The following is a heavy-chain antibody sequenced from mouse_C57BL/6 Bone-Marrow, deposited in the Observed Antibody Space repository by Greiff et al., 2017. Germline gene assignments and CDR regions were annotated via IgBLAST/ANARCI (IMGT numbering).Heavy chain of an antibody. V-gene: IGHV7-3*01. D-gene: IGHD2-3*01. J-gene: IGHJ4*01. CDR1: GFTFTDYY. Sequence: EVQVVESGGGLVQPGGSLSLSCAASGFTFTDYYMSWVRQPPGKALEWLGFIRNKANGYTTEYSAPVKGRFTISRDNSQSILYLQMNALRAEDSATYYCARLGTTMDYWGQGTSVTVSS. CDR3: ARLGTTMDY. CDR2: IRNKANGYTT.